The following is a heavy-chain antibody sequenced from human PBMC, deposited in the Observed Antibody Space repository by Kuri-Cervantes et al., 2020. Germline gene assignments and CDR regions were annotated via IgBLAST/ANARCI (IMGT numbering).Heavy chain of an antibody. Sequence: GSLTLSCTVSGGSISSYYWSWIRQPPGKGLEWIGYIYYSGSTNYNPSLKSRVTISVDTSKNQFSLKLSSVTAADTAVYYCARDLQRGVNYYDSSGYHHWYFDLWGRGTLVTVSS. V-gene: IGHV4-59*01. J-gene: IGHJ2*01. CDR1: GGSISSYY. CDR2: IYYSGST. CDR3: ARDLQRGVNYYDSSGYHHWYFDL. D-gene: IGHD3-22*01.